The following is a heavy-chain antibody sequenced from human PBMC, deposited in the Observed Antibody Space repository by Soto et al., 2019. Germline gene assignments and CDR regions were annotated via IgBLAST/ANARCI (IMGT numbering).Heavy chain of an antibody. CDR2: IWYDGSDK. Sequence: GGSLRLSCSASGFTFSGFGMHWVRQAPGKGLEWVAIIWYDGSDKYYADSVKGRFTISRDNSKNTLYLQMNSLRAEDTAVYHCAFGNLSYYFDFWGQGTPVTVSS. D-gene: IGHD3-16*01. CDR3: AFGNLSYYFDF. J-gene: IGHJ4*02. CDR1: GFTFSGFG. V-gene: IGHV3-33*01.